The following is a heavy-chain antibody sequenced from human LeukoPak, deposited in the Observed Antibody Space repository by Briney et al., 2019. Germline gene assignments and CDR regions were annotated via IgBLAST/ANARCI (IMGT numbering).Heavy chain of an antibody. J-gene: IGHJ3*02. CDR3: ARDRGITMIRGLFDI. D-gene: IGHD3-22*01. V-gene: IGHV1-2*02. CDR2: INPNSGGT. CDR1: GYTFTGYY. Sequence: GASVKVSCKASGYTFTGYYMHWVRQAPGQGLEWMGWINPNSGGTNYAQKFQGRVTMTRDTSISTAYMELSRLRSDDTAVYYCARDRGITMIRGLFDIWGQGTMVTVSS.